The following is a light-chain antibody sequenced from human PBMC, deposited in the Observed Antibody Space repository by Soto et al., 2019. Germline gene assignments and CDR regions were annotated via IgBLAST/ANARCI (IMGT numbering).Light chain of an antibody. V-gene: IGKV1-16*02. Sequence: DIQMTQSPSSLSASVGDRVTITCRASQDINNYLSWFQQKPGKAPKSLFYAASTLQTGVPSKFSGSGSGTDFTLTINSLQPEDFATYYCQQYHSYPPSFGQGTKVEIK. J-gene: IGKJ1*01. CDR3: QQYHSYPPS. CDR1: QDINNY. CDR2: AAS.